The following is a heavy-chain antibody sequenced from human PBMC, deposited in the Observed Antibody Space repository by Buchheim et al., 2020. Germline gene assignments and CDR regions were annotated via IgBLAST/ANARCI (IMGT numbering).Heavy chain of an antibody. CDR3: ARESYPPDNWFDP. CDR2: IYYGGST. V-gene: IGHV4-39*07. Sequence: QQQLQESGPGLVKPSETLSLTCTVSGGSISNSASYYWGWIRQPPGKGLEWIGSIYYGGSTYYNPSLKSRVTISVDTSKNQFSLKLSSVTAADTAVYYCARESYPPDNWFDPWGQGTL. D-gene: IGHD3-16*02. CDR1: GGSISNSASYY. J-gene: IGHJ5*02.